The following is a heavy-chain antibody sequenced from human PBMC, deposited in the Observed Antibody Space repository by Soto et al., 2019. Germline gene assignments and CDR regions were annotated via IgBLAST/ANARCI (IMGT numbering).Heavy chain of an antibody. D-gene: IGHD6-13*01. CDR2: ITSSGTTV. J-gene: IGHJ4*02. CDR3: ARGSSNWAYYFDF. CDR1: GFTFSSYS. V-gene: IGHV3-48*02. Sequence: EVHLVESGGGLVQPGGSLRLSCAASGFTFSSYSLNWVRQAPGKGLEWVSYITSSGTTVYYADSVRGRFTISRDNAKNSLYMHMNSLRDDDTAVYSCARGSSNWAYYFDFLGQGTMVTVSS.